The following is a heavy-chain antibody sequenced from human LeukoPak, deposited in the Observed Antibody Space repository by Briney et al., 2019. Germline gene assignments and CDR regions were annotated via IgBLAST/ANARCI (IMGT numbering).Heavy chain of an antibody. CDR2: IYYSGST. V-gene: IGHV4-39*07. CDR3: ARDERGYSDWFDP. J-gene: IGHJ5*02. CDR1: GGSINSSSSY. Sequence: SETLSLTCTVSGGSINSSSSYWGWIRQPPGKGLEWIGSIYYSGSTYYNPSLKSRVTISVDTSKNQFSLKLNSVTAADTAVYYCARDERGYSDWFDPWGQGTLVTVSS. D-gene: IGHD2-15*01.